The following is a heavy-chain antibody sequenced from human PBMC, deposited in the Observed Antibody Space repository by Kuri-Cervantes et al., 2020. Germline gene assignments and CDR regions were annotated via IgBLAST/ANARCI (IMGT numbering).Heavy chain of an antibody. Sequence: GESLRISCEASGFTVSSNYMSWVRQAPGKGLEWVSVIYSGGSTYYADSVKGRFTISRDNSKNTLYLQMNSLRAEDTAVYYCARNGRVRGVYGMDVWGHGTTVTVSS. J-gene: IGHJ6*02. CDR1: GFTVSSNY. V-gene: IGHV3-53*01. D-gene: IGHD3-10*01. CDR3: ARNGRVRGVYGMDV. CDR2: IYSGGST.